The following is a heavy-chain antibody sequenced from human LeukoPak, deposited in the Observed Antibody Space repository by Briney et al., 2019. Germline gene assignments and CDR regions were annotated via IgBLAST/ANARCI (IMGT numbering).Heavy chain of an antibody. CDR2: INPNSGGT. J-gene: IGHJ4*02. V-gene: IGHV1-2*02. D-gene: IGHD3-22*01. CDR3: ARASIVVVMPGY. Sequence: ASVKVSCKASGYTFTGYYMHWVRQAPGQGLEWMGWINPNSGGTNYAQKFQGRVTMTRDTSISTAYTELSRLRSDDTAVYYCARASIVVVMPGYWGQGTLVTVSS. CDR1: GYTFTGYY.